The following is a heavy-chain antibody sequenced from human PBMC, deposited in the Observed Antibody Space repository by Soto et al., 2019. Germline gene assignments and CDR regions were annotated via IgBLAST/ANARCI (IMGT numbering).Heavy chain of an antibody. CDR2: IFHSGSV. D-gene: IGHD6-19*01. CDR3: ARSLGWYAIDY. J-gene: IGHJ4*02. Sequence: QVLLQESGPGLVQPSGTLSLSCAVSGGSVSSSFFWGWVRQPPGKGLEWIGDIFHSGSVNYNPSLNSRVTISIDKSKNPFSLELNSVTTADTAVYYCARSLGWYAIDYWGQGTLVIVSS. CDR1: GGSVSSSFF. V-gene: IGHV4-4*02.